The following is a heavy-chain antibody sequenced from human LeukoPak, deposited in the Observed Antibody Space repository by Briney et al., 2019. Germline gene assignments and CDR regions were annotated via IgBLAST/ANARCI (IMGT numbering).Heavy chain of an antibody. Sequence: SETLSLTCAVYGGSFSGYYWSWLRQPPGKGLEWIGEINHSGSTNYNPSLKSRVTISVDTSKNQFSLKLSSVTAADTAVYYCVRGPYGSSISNWFDPWGRGALVIVSS. CDR1: GGSFSGYY. J-gene: IGHJ5*02. CDR2: INHSGST. D-gene: IGHD3-10*01. V-gene: IGHV4-34*01. CDR3: VRGPYGSSISNWFDP.